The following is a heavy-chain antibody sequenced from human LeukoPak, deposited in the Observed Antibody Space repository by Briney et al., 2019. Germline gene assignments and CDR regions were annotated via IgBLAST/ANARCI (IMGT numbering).Heavy chain of an antibody. CDR2: ISGSGGST. CDR1: GFTFSSYA. D-gene: IGHD3-22*01. CDR3: ADYYDSSGYINDAFDI. Sequence: GASLRLACAASGFTFSSYAMSWVRQAPGKGLEWVSAISGSGGSTYYADSVKGRFTISRDNSKNTLYLQMNSLRAEDTAVYYCADYYDSSGYINDAFDIWGQGTMVTVSS. J-gene: IGHJ3*02. V-gene: IGHV3-23*01.